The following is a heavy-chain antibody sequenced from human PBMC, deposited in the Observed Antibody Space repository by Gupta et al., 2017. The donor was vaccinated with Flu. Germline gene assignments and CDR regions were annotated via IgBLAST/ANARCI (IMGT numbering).Heavy chain of an antibody. D-gene: IGHD5-18*01. Sequence: APGKGLEWLSYISISSSSIYYADSVKGRFTISRDNAKNSLYLQMNSLRVEDTAVYYCARDGDTYGYRSDYMDVWGEGTTVTVSS. CDR2: ISISSSSI. V-gene: IGHV3-48*03. CDR3: ARDGDTYGYRSDYMDV. J-gene: IGHJ6*03.